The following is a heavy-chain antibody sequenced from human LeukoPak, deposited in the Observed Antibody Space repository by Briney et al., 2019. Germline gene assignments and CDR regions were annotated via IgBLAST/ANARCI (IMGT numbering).Heavy chain of an antibody. CDR1: GGSISSGGYY. D-gene: IGHD2-21*02. Sequence: SETLSLTCTVSGGSISSGGYYWSWIRQPPGKGLEWIGYIYHSGSTYYNPSLKSRVTISVDRSKNQFSLKLSSVTAADTAVYYCARAGPDDFSYYYYYMDVWGKGTTVTVSS. J-gene: IGHJ6*03. V-gene: IGHV4-30-2*01. CDR2: IYHSGST. CDR3: ARAGPDDFSYYYYYMDV.